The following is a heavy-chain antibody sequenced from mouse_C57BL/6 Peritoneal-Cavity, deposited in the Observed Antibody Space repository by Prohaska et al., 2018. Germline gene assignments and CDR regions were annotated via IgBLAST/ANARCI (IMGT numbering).Heavy chain of an antibody. Sequence: QVQLQQPVAELVKPGASVKMSCKASGYTFTSYWITWVKQRPGQGLECIGDIYPGSGGTNENEKVKGKATLSVDTGSSTAYMQLSSLKCEDAAVYYGASGGDEEFAYWGQGTRVT. CDR2: IYPGSGGT. V-gene: IGHV1-55*01. CDR1: GYTFTSYW. CDR3: ASGGDEEFAY. J-gene: IGHJ3*01.